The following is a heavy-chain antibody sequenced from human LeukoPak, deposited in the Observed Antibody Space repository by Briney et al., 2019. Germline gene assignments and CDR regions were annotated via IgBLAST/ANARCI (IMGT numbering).Heavy chain of an antibody. V-gene: IGHV3-48*01. J-gene: IGHJ4*02. Sequence: PGGSLRLSCIASGFSFSNYNMNWVRQASGKGLEWISYITSSSSVKQYADYVKGRFTVSRDNAKNSLYLQINSLRAEDTAIYYCARDHVDGGDGYSRRGDYWGQGTLVTVSS. CDR2: ITSSSSVK. CDR3: ARDHVDGGDGYSRRGDY. D-gene: IGHD2-21*01. CDR1: GFSFSNYN.